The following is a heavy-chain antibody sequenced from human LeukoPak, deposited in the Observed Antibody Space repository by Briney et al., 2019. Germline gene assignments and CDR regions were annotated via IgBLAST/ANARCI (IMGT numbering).Heavy chain of an antibody. J-gene: IGHJ2*01. Sequence: SETLSLTCSISADSISSYYWGWIRQSPRRGLEVMGCGHFSGYADYNPSLKSRVNLSVDTTKNLLSLKLTSVTAADTAVYYCARRGLFASSNYYNPSSYFDVWGRGALVTVSS. D-gene: IGHD3-22*01. CDR1: ADSISSYY. CDR2: GHFSGYA. CDR3: ARRGLFASSNYYNPSSYFDV. V-gene: IGHV4-4*07.